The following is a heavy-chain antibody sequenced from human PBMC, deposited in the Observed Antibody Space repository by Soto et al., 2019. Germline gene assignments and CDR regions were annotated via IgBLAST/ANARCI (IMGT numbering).Heavy chain of an antibody. CDR3: AKHTGGGFDY. CDR2: ISYDGSNK. Sequence: GGSLRLSCAASGFTFGSYGMHWVRQAPGKGLEWVAVISYDGSNKYYADSAKGRFTISRDNSKNTLYLQMNSLRAEDTAVYYCAKHTGGGFDYWGQGKLVTVSS. V-gene: IGHV3-30*18. CDR1: GFTFGSYG. D-gene: IGHD1-26*01. J-gene: IGHJ4*02.